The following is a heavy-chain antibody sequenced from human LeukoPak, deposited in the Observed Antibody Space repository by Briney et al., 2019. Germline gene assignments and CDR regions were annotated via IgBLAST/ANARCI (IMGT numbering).Heavy chain of an antibody. D-gene: IGHD6-6*01. CDR1: EYTFTGYY. J-gene: IGHJ4*02. CDR3: VSCLASTSSCSDY. Sequence: ASVKVSCEASEYTFTGYYMHWVRQAPGQGLEWMGRTNPNSGDTNYAQKFQGRVTMTRDTSITTVYMELSRLRSDDTAVYFCVSCLASTSSCSDYWGQGTLVTVSS. CDR2: TNPNSGDT. V-gene: IGHV1-2*06.